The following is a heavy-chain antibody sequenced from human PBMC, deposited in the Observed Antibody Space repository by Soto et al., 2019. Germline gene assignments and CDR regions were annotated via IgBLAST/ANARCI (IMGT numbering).Heavy chain of an antibody. V-gene: IGHV3-23*01. D-gene: IGHD2-2*01. CDR1: GFTFSSYA. Sequence: PGGSLRLSCAASGFTFSSYAMSWVRQAPGKGLEWVSSISGSGGSTYYADSVKGRFTISGDNSKNTLYLQINSLRAEDTAVYYCAKADLDCTTTSCYGFDYWGQGTLVTVSS. J-gene: IGHJ4*02. CDR3: AKADLDCTTTSCYGFDY. CDR2: ISGSGGST.